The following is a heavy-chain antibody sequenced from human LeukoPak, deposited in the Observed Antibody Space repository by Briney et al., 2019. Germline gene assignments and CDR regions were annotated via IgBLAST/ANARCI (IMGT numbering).Heavy chain of an antibody. Sequence: PSETLSLTCTVSGGSISSSSYYWGWIRQPPGKGLEWIGSIYYSGSTYYNPSLKSRVTISVDTSKNQFSLKLSSVTAAGTAVYYCARRTMIVVKDAFDIWGQGTMVTVSS. D-gene: IGHD3-22*01. J-gene: IGHJ3*02. CDR2: IYYSGST. V-gene: IGHV4-39*01. CDR3: ARRTMIVVKDAFDI. CDR1: GGSISSSSYY.